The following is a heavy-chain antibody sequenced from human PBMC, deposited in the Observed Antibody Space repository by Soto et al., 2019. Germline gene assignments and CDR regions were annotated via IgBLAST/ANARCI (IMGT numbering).Heavy chain of an antibody. D-gene: IGHD3-22*01. V-gene: IGHV4-61*01. CDR3: ARDRADYYDSSGYYYYYGMDV. CDR2: IYYSGST. CDR1: GGSVSSGSYY. J-gene: IGHJ6*01. Sequence: QVQLQESGPGLVKPSETLSLTCTVSGGSVSSGSYYWSWIRQPPGKGLEWIGYIYYSGSTNYNPSLKSRVTISVDTSKNQFSLKLSSVTAADTAVYYCARDRADYYDSSGYYYYYGMDVW.